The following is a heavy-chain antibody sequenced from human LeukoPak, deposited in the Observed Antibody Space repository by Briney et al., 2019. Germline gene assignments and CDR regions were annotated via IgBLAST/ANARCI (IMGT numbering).Heavy chain of an antibody. CDR2: IKQDGSEK. V-gene: IGHV3-7*01. D-gene: IGHD4-17*01. Sequence: GGSLRLSCAASGFTFSSYWMSWVRQAPGKGLEWVANIKQDGSEKYYVDSVKGRFTISRDNAKNSLYLQMNSLGAEDTAVYYCARDLGDSLYYYYYGMDVWGQGTTVTVSS. CDR1: GFTFSSYW. CDR3: ARDLGDSLYYYYYGMDV. J-gene: IGHJ6*02.